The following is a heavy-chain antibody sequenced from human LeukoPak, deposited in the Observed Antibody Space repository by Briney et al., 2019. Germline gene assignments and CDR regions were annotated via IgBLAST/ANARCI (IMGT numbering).Heavy chain of an antibody. CDR1: GGSISSGGYY. Sequence: SETLSLTCTVSGGSISSGGYYWSWIRQHPGKGLEWIGYIYYSGSTYYNPSLKSRVTISVDTSKNQFSLKLSSVTAADTAVYYCARASSLGYGSGSFDYWGQGTLVTVSS. CDR2: IYYSGST. J-gene: IGHJ4*02. D-gene: IGHD3-10*01. CDR3: ARASSLGYGSGSFDY. V-gene: IGHV4-31*03.